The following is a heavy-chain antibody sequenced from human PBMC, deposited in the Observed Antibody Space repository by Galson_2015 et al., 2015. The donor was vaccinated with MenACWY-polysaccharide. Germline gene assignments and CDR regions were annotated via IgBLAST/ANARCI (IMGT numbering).Heavy chain of an antibody. Sequence: SVKVSCKASGYTFTSYDINWVRQATGQGLEWMGWMNPNSGNTGCAQKFQGRVTMTRNTSISTAYMELSSLTSEDTAVYYCARGRRDTAVAAPAAVLLDYWGQGILVTVSS. V-gene: IGHV1-8*01. J-gene: IGHJ4*02. CDR3: ARGRRDTAVAAPAAVLLDY. CDR2: MNPNSGNT. D-gene: IGHD6-19*01. CDR1: GYTFTSYD.